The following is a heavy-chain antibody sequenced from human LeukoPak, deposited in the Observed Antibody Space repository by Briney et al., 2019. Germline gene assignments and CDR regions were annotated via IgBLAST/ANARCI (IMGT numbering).Heavy chain of an antibody. Sequence: QPGGSLRLSCAASGFTFSSYWMSWVRQAPGKGLEWVSYISSSGSTIYYADSVKGRFTISRDNAKNSLYLQMNSLRAEDTAVYYCARLIPYYYYMDVWGKGTTVTVSS. CDR1: GFTFSSYW. D-gene: IGHD2-2*02. J-gene: IGHJ6*03. V-gene: IGHV3-48*04. CDR2: ISSSGSTI. CDR3: ARLIPYYYYMDV.